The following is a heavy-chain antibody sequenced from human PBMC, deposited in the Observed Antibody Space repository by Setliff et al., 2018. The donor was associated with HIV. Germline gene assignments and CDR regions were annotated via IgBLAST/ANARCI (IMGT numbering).Heavy chain of an antibody. J-gene: IGHJ4*02. CDR3: AKTQTVITVYGPFDS. V-gene: IGHV3-23*01. Sequence: PGGSLRLSCAASGFTFNKYGMHWVRQAPGKGLEWVSVISGSGDITYYRESVKGRFTVSRDNSNNTVYLQMNSLRAEDTAMYYCAKTQTVITVYGPFDSWGQGTPVTVSS. D-gene: IGHD4-4*01. CDR2: ISGSGDIT. CDR1: GFTFNKYG.